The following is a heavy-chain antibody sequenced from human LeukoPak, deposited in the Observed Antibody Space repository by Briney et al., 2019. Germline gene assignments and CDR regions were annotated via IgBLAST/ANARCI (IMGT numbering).Heavy chain of an antibody. CDR1: GGSFSGYY. CDR3: ARPAGGLRYFDWLSYYYMDV. D-gene: IGHD3-9*01. V-gene: IGHV4-34*01. Sequence: SETLSLTCAVYGGSFSGYYWSWIRQPPGKGLEWIGEINHSGSTNYNPSLKSRVTISVDTSKNQFSLKLSSVTAADTAVYYCARPAGGLRYFDWLSYYYMDVWGKGTTVTVSS. J-gene: IGHJ6*03. CDR2: INHSGST.